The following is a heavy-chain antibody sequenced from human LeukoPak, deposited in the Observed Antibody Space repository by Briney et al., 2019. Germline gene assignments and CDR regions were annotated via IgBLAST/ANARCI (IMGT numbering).Heavy chain of an antibody. D-gene: IGHD2-15*01. CDR1: GGSISSSSYY. J-gene: IGHJ4*02. CDR3: ARATRGGSLDY. Sequence: PSETLSLTCTVSGGSISSSSYYWGWIRQPPGKGLEWIGSIYYSGSTYYNPSHKSRVTISVDTSKNQFSLKLSSVTAADTAVYYCARATRGGSLDYWGQGTLVTVSS. V-gene: IGHV4-39*07. CDR2: IYYSGST.